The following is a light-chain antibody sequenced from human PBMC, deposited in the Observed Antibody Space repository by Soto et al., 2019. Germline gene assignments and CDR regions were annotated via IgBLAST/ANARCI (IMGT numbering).Light chain of an antibody. J-gene: IGKJ4*01. CDR1: QSVSSY. CDR2: DVS. V-gene: IGKV3-11*01. CDR3: QQRANWPLT. Sequence: EIVLTQSPATLSLSPGERATLSCRASQSVSSYLAWYQQKPGQAPRLLIYDVSSRATGIPARFRGSGSGTDFTLTISSLEPEDVAVYYCQQRANWPLTFGGGTKVEIK.